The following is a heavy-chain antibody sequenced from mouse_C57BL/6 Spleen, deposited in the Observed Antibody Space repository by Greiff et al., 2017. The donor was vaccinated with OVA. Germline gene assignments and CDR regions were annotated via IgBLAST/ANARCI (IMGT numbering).Heavy chain of an antibody. CDR2: IDPSDSET. V-gene: IGHV1-52*01. D-gene: IGHD2-4*01. J-gene: IGHJ4*01. Sequence: QVQLQQSGAELVRPGSSVKLSCKASGYTFTSYWMHWVKQRPIQGLEWIGNIDPSDSETHYNQKFKDKATLTVDKSSSTAYMQLSSLTSEDSAVYDCARGGYDYDGDAMDYWGQGTSVTVSS. CDR1: GYTFTSYW. CDR3: ARGGYDYDGDAMDY.